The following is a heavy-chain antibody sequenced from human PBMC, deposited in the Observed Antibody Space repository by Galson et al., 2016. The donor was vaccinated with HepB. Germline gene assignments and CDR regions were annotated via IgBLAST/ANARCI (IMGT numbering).Heavy chain of an antibody. Sequence: SLRLSCAASGFTFSSYIIHWVRQAPGKGLEWLAVTSHDGSNKYYGDSVRGRFTISRDNSKNTVHLQMNSLRVDDTAEDYCARANGSGNWGVDQWGQGTLVTVAS. CDR2: TSHDGSNK. CDR3: ARANGSGNWGVDQ. J-gene: IGHJ4*02. CDR1: GFTFSSYI. D-gene: IGHD3-10*01. V-gene: IGHV3-30-3*01.